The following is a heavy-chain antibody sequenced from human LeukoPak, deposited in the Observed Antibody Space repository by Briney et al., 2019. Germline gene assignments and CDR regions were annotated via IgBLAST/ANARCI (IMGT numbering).Heavy chain of an antibody. CDR3: ARDRWFGELYDMDV. V-gene: IGHV3-48*01. Sequence: GGSLRLSCAASGFTFSSYSMNWVRQAPGKGLEWVSYISSSSSTIYYADSVKGRFTISRDNAKNSLYLQMNSLRAEDTAVYYCARDRWFGELYDMDVWGKGTTVTVSS. J-gene: IGHJ6*03. D-gene: IGHD3-10*01. CDR1: GFTFSSYS. CDR2: ISSSSSTI.